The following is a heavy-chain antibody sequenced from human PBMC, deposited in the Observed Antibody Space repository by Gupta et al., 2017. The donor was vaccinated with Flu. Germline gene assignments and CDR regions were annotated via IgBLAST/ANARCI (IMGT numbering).Heavy chain of an antibody. D-gene: IGHD2-21*02. J-gene: IGHJ4*02. CDR2: ILPVIGAT. V-gene: IGHV1-69*01. CDR1: GGTFTSYS. CDR3: AREFPCGGDCYVLDY. Sequence: QVQLVQSGAEVKETGSSVKVSCKSSGGTFTSYSITWVRQALGQGLEWMGGILPVIGATKYAQKFQDRVTITADELTGTAYMELRSLRSEDTAVYYGAREFPCGGDCYVLDYWGQGTLVSGSS.